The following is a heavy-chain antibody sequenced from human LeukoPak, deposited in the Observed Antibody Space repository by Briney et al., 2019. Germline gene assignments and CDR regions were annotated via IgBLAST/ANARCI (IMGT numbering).Heavy chain of an antibody. CDR1: GGSISSGGYS. D-gene: IGHD1-14*01. CDR3: ARHPDPLSYGMDV. V-gene: IGHV4-30-2*01. CDR2: IYHSGST. J-gene: IGHJ6*02. Sequence: SETLSLTCAVSGGSISSGGYSWSWIRQPPGKGLEWIGYIYHSGSTNYNPSLKSRVTISVDTSKNQFSLKLSSVTAADTAVYYCARHPDPLSYGMDVWGQGTTVTVSS.